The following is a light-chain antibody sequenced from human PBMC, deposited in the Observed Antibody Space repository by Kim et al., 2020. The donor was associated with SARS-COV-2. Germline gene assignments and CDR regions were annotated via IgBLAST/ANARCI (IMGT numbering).Light chain of an antibody. CDR3: QQYDLYPWT. J-gene: IGKJ1*01. V-gene: IGKV1-5*01. Sequence: EFVGYRVTITCRASQSINSWLAWYQQKPGKAPKLLIYDISNLESGVPSRFSGSGSGTEFTLTITSLQPDDFATYFCQQYDLYPWTFGQGTKVDIK. CDR1: QSINSW. CDR2: DIS.